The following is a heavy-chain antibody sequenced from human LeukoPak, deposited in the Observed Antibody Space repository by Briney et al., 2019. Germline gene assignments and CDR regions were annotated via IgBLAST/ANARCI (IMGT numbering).Heavy chain of an antibody. CDR3: ARQQSNWASGPGMDV. D-gene: IGHD7-27*01. V-gene: IGHV4-39*01. J-gene: IGHJ6*02. CDR1: GGSISTSTYY. Sequence: PSETLSLTCTVSGGSISTSTYYWGWIPQPPGKGREWIGSIYYSGSTYYNPSLKSRVTISVDTSKNQFSLRLSSVTAADTAMYYCARQQSNWASGPGMDVWGQGTTVTVSS. CDR2: IYYSGST.